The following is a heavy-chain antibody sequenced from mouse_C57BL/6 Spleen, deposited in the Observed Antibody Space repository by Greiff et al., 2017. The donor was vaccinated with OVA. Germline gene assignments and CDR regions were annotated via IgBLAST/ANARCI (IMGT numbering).Heavy chain of an antibody. J-gene: IGHJ4*01. CDR2: ISDGGSYT. CDR3: ARDPLYYNAMDY. Sequence: EVQLVESGGGLVKPGGSLKLSCAASGFTFSSYAMSWVRQTPEKRLEWVATISDGGSYTYYPDNVKGRFTISRDNAKNNLYLQMSHLKSEDTAMYYCARDPLYYNAMDYWGQGTSVTVSS. V-gene: IGHV5-4*01. CDR1: GFTFSSYA. D-gene: IGHD2-1*01.